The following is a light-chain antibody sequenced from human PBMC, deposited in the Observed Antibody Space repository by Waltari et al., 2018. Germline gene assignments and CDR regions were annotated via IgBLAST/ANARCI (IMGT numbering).Light chain of an antibody. Sequence: EIVLTQSPGTLSLSPGERAILACRASQSVSSSYLAWYQQTPGQAPRLLIYGASSRATGIPDRFSGSGSGTDFTLTISRLEPEDFAVYYCQQYGSSPSYTFGQGTKLEIK. J-gene: IGKJ2*01. CDR2: GAS. V-gene: IGKV3-20*01. CDR1: QSVSSSY. CDR3: QQYGSSPSYT.